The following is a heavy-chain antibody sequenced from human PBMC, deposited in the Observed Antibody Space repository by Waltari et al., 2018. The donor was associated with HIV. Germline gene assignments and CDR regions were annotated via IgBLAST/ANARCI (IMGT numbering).Heavy chain of an antibody. D-gene: IGHD2-2*02. CDR3: ASPSIRAGMDV. Sequence: EVQLVESGGGLVQPGGSLRLSCAASGFTFSNFWMSWVRQAPGKGLEWVANIKQDGSEKYYGDSVKGRFTISRDNAKNSLYLQMNSLRAEDTAVYYCASPSIRAGMDVWGQGTTVTVSS. CDR1: GFTFSNFW. J-gene: IGHJ6*02. V-gene: IGHV3-7*01. CDR2: IKQDGSEK.